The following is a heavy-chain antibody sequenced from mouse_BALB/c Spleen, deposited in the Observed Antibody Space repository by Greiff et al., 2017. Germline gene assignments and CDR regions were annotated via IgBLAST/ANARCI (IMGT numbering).Heavy chain of an antibody. D-gene: IGHD2-1*01. V-gene: IGHV1S81*02. Sequence: VQLQQPGAELVKPGASVKLSCKASGYTFTSYYMYWVKQRPGQGLEWIGGINPSNGGTNFNEKFKSKATLTVDKSSSTAYMQLSSLTSEDSAVYYCTRGRGGNYEDAMDYWGQGTSVTVSS. CDR1: GYTFTSYY. CDR2: INPSNGGT. CDR3: TRGRGGNYEDAMDY. J-gene: IGHJ4*01.